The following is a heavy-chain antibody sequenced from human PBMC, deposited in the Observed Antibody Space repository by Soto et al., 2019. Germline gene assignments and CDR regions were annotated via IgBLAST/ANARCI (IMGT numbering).Heavy chain of an antibody. CDR1: GFTFSSYS. CDR3: ARDRRAVYAMTGWFDP. CDR2: ISSSSSYI. Sequence: EVQLVESGGGLVKPGGSLRLSCAASGFTFSSYSMNWVRQAPGKGLEWVSSISSSSSYIYYADSVKGRFTISRDNAKNSLYLQMNSLRAEDTAVYYCARDRRAVYAMTGWFDPWGQGTLVTVSS. V-gene: IGHV3-21*01. J-gene: IGHJ5*02. D-gene: IGHD2-8*01.